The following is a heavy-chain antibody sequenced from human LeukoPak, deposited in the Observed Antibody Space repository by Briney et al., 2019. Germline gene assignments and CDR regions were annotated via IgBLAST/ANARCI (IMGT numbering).Heavy chain of an antibody. CDR3: ARWRIVGATDDAFDI. D-gene: IGHD1-26*01. CDR2: IYASGST. CDR1: GGSISSYD. Sequence: PSETLSLTCTVSGGSISSYDWSWIRQPPGKGREGIGYIYASGSTNYNPSLKSRVTISVDTSKNQFSLKLSSVTAADTAVYYCARWRIVGATDDAFDIWGQGTMVTVSS. V-gene: IGHV4-4*09. J-gene: IGHJ3*02.